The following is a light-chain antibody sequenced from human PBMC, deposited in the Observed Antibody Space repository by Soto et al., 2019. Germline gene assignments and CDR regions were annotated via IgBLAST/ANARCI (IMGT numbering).Light chain of an antibody. Sequence: QPVLTQPRSVSGSPGQSVTISCTGTSSDVGGYNYVSWYQQHPGKAPKLMIYDVSKRPSGVPDRFSGSKSGNTASLTISGLQAEDEADYYCCSYAGSYTHVVFGGGTQLTVL. CDR1: SSDVGGYNY. CDR3: CSYAGSYTHVV. CDR2: DVS. J-gene: IGLJ2*01. V-gene: IGLV2-11*01.